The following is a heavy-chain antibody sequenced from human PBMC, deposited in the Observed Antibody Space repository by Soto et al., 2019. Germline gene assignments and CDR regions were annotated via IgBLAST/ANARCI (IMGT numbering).Heavy chain of an antibody. J-gene: IGHJ5*02. CDR2: IYYSGST. V-gene: IGHV4-31*03. Sequence: PSETLSLTCTVSGGSISSGGYYWSWIRQHPGKGLEWIGYIYYSGSTYYNPSLKSRVTISVDTSKDQFSLKLSSVTAADTAVCYCARETAAGPNWFDPWGQGTLVTVSS. D-gene: IGHD6-13*01. CDR3: ARETAAGPNWFDP. CDR1: GGSISSGGYY.